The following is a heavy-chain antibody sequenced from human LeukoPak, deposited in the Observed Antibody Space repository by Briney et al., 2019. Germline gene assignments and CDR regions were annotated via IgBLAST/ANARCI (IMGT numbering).Heavy chain of an antibody. CDR1: GGSISSSSYY. V-gene: IGHV4-39*07. D-gene: IGHD3-10*01. CDR3: ARDSNYYGSGSSFFDY. J-gene: IGHJ4*02. Sequence: SETLSLTCTVSGGSISSSSYYWGWIRQPPGKGLEWIGSIYYSGSTYYNPSLKSRVTISVDTPKNQFSLKLSSVTAADTAVYYCARDSNYYGSGSSFFDYWGQGTLVTVSS. CDR2: IYYSGST.